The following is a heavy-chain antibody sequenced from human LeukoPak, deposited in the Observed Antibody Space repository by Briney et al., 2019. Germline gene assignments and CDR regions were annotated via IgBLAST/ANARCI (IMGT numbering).Heavy chain of an antibody. J-gene: IGHJ3*02. D-gene: IGHD3-10*01. Sequence: ASVKVSCKASGYTFTSYYMHWVRQAPGQGLEWMGIINPSGGSTSYAQKFQGRVTMTRDTSTSTVYMELSSLRSEDTAVYYCARARGSLLWFGYRRFAFDIWGQGTMVTVSS. CDR3: ARARGSLLWFGYRRFAFDI. CDR1: GYTFTSYY. CDR2: INPSGGST. V-gene: IGHV1-46*01.